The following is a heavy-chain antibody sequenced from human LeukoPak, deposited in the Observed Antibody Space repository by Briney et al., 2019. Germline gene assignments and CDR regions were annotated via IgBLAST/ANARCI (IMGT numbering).Heavy chain of an antibody. CDR3: ARDNYAGANWFDP. J-gene: IGHJ5*02. CDR2: IIPIFGTA. D-gene: IGHD1-7*01. V-gene: IGHV1-69*05. Sequence: ASVKVSCKASGYTFTNYAISWVRQAPGQGLEWMGGIIPIFGTANYAQKFQGRVTITTDESTSTAYMELSSLRSEDTAVYYCARDNYAGANWFDPWGQGTLVTVSS. CDR1: GYTFTNYA.